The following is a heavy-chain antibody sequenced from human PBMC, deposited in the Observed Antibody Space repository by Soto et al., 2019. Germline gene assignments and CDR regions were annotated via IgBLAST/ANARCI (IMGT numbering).Heavy chain of an antibody. CDR3: GKSVVTTHPPDY. CDR2: ISYDGSKK. CDR1: GFTFSSYG. Sequence: QVQLVESGGGVVQPGRSLRLSCAASGFTFSSYGMHWVRQAPGRGLEWLAVISYDGSKKYYADSVKGQFTISRDNSKNTLYLQMNSLRGEDTAVYYCGKSVVTTHPPDYWGQGTLVTVSS. V-gene: IGHV3-30*18. D-gene: IGHD2-21*02. J-gene: IGHJ4*02.